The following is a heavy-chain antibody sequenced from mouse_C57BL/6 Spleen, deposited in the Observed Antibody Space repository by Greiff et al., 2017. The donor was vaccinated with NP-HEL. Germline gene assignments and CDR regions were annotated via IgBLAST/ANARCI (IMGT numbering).Heavy chain of an antibody. CDR1: GYTFTSYW. J-gene: IGHJ2*01. Sequence: VQLQQPGAELVKPGASVKLSCKASGYTFTSYWMHWVKQRPGQGLEWIGMIHPNSGSTNYNEKFKSKATLTVDKSSSTAYMQLSSLTSEDAAVYYCASRYSNDFDYWGQGTTLTVSS. CDR2: IHPNSGST. D-gene: IGHD2-5*01. CDR3: ASRYSNDFDY. V-gene: IGHV1-64*01.